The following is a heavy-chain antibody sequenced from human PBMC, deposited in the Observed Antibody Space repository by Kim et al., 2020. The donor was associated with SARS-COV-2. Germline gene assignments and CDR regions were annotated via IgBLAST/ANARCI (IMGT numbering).Heavy chain of an antibody. CDR2: IIPIFGTA. D-gene: IGHD3-22*01. CDR3: ARDYYDSSGYRGPDMYYYYYGMEV. Sequence: SVKVSCKASGGTFSSYAISWVRQAPGQGLEWMGGIIPIFGTANYAQKFQGRVTITADESTSTAYMELSSLRSEDTAVYYCARDYYDSSGYRGPDMYYYYYGMEVWGQGTTVTVSS. V-gene: IGHV1-69*13. CDR1: GGTFSSYA. J-gene: IGHJ6*02.